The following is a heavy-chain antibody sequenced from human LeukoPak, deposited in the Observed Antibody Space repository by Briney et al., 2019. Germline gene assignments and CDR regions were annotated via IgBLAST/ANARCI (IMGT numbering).Heavy chain of an antibody. CDR3: AKDERGTVMSAFDI. D-gene: IGHD1-1*01. CDR2: ISWNSGSI. V-gene: IGHV3-9*01. CDR1: GFTFGDYA. J-gene: IGHJ3*02. Sequence: GGSLRLSCAASGFTFGDYAMHWVRQAPGKGLEWVSGISWNSGSIGYADSVKGRFTISRDNAKNSLYLQMNSLRAEDTALYYCAKDERGTVMSAFDIWGQGTMVTVSS.